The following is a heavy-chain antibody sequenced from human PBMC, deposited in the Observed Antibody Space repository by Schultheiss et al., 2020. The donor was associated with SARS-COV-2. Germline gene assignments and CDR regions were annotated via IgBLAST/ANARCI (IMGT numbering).Heavy chain of an antibody. V-gene: IGHV4-34*01. CDR2: IYHSGST. J-gene: IGHJ2*01. CDR1: GGSFSGYY. D-gene: IGHD4-17*01. CDR3: ARDWSGDYVGSWYFDL. Sequence: SQTLSLTCAVYGGSFSGYYWSWIRQPPGKGLEWIGEIYHSGSTNYNPSLKSRVTISVDTSKNQFSLQLNSVTPEDTAVYYCARDWSGDYVGSWYFDLWGRGTLVTVSS.